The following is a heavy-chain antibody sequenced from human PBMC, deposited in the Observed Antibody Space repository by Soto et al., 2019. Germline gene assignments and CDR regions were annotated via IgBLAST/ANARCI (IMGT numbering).Heavy chain of an antibody. CDR2: ISGSGGST. CDR3: AKGHSSSWYMVDYYYMDV. D-gene: IGHD6-13*01. CDR1: GVTFSSYA. Sequence: GGSLRLSCAASGVTFSSYAMSWVRQSRGKVLEWVSAISGSGGSTYYADSVKGRFTSSRDNSKSSLYLQMNSLRAEDTAVYYCAKGHSSSWYMVDYYYMDVWGKGTTVTVSS. V-gene: IGHV3-23*01. J-gene: IGHJ6*03.